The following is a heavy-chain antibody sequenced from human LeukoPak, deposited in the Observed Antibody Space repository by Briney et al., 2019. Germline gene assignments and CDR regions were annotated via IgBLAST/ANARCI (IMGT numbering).Heavy chain of an antibody. J-gene: IGHJ4*02. D-gene: IGHD6-19*01. Sequence: SETLSLTCAVSGGSISSSNWWSWVRQPPGKGLEWIGKIYHSGSTNYNPSLKSRVTISVDTSKNQFSLKLSSVTAADTAVYYCARGRGRIAVAGTYYFDYWGQGTLVTVSS. CDR1: GGSISSSNW. CDR3: ARGRGRIAVAGTYYFDY. CDR2: IYHSGST. V-gene: IGHV4-4*02.